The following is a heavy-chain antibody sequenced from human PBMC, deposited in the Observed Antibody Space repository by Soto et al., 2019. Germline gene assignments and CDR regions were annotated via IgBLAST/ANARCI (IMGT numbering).Heavy chain of an antibody. D-gene: IGHD3-3*01. J-gene: IGHJ4*02. Sequence: GGSLRLSCAASGFTFSNYWMSWVRQAPGRGLEWVASIKQDGGEKYYMDSVKGRFTISKDNAKNSLYLQLNSLRAGDTAVYYCARDSHDHFDYWGQGTLVTVSS. CDR1: GFTFSNYW. CDR2: IKQDGGEK. V-gene: IGHV3-7*01. CDR3: ARDSHDHFDY.